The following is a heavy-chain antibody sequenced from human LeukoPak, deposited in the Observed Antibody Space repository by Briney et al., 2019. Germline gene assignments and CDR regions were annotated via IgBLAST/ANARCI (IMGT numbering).Heavy chain of an antibody. J-gene: IGHJ5*02. D-gene: IGHD3-9*01. CDR3: AGSIFGYPWFDP. CDR2: VFHTGHT. Sequence: SETLSLTCTVSAAISSFYWSWLRQPPGKGLEWIGYVFHTGHTNYNPSLKSRVTMSIDPSKDQSSLEVTSVTAADTAVYYCAGSIFGYPWFDPWGQGTLVTVSS. V-gene: IGHV4-59*01. CDR1: AAISSFY.